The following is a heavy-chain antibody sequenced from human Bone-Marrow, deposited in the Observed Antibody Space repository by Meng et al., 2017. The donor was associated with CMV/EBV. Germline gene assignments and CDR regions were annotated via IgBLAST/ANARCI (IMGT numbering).Heavy chain of an antibody. CDR1: GFTFDDYG. V-gene: IGHV3-20*01. J-gene: IGHJ4*02. CDR2: INWNGGSK. Sequence: GEALIISCAASGFTFDDYGMSLVRQAPGKEVGWGSGINWNGGSKGYADSVKGGFTIYRDNAKNSLYLQMISLRAEDMALYHCAGDSPFGGVIIGYYFDYWGQGTLVTVSS. D-gene: IGHD3-3*01. CDR3: AGDSPFGGVIIGYYFDY.